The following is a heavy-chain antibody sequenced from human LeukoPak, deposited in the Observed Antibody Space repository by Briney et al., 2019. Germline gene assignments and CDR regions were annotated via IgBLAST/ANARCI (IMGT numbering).Heavy chain of an antibody. CDR1: GGSFSGYY. J-gene: IGHJ4*02. V-gene: IGHV4-34*01. Sequence: SETLSLTCAVYGGSFSGYYWSWIRQPPGKGLEWIGEINHSGSTNYNPSLKSRVTISVDTSKNQFSLNLSSVTAADTAVYYCARDGYYGSGSYGFDYWGQGTLVTVSS. CDR2: INHSGST. D-gene: IGHD3-10*01. CDR3: ARDGYYGSGSYGFDY.